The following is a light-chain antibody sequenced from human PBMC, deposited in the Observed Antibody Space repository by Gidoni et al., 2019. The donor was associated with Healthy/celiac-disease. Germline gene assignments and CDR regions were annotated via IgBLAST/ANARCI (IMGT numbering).Light chain of an antibody. Sequence: EIVMTQSPATLSVSPGERPTRSCRASQSVSSNLAWYQQKPGQAPRLHIYGASTRATGIPARFSGSGSGTEFTLTISSLQSEDFAVYYCQQYNNWYTFGQGTKLEIK. CDR1: QSVSSN. V-gene: IGKV3-15*01. CDR2: GAS. CDR3: QQYNNWYT. J-gene: IGKJ2*01.